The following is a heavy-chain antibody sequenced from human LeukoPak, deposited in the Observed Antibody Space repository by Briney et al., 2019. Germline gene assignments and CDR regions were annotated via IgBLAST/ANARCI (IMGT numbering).Heavy chain of an antibody. CDR2: ISSDGGRT. Sequence: PGGSLRLSCSASGVTFSSFAMFWVRRAPGQGLEYVSGISSDGGRTNYADSVKARFTISRDNSKVTLYLQMTSLRPEDTAIYYCVKDPSGNYFYFDYWGQGTLVTVSS. V-gene: IGHV3-64D*09. J-gene: IGHJ4*02. CDR3: VKDPSGNYFYFDY. D-gene: IGHD1-26*01. CDR1: GVTFSSFA.